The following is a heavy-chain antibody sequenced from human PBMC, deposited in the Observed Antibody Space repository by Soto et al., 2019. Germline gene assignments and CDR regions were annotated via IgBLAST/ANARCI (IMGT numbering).Heavy chain of an antibody. CDR3: AKDLAYYGMDV. CDR2: ISYDGSNK. CDR1: GFTFSSYG. V-gene: IGHV3-30*18. D-gene: IGHD3-3*02. Sequence: GGSLRLSCAASGFTFSSYGMHWVRQAPGKGLEWVAVISYDGSNKYYADSVKGRFTISRDNSKNTLYLQMNSLRAEDTAVYYCAKDLAYYGMDVWGQGTTVTVSS. J-gene: IGHJ6*02.